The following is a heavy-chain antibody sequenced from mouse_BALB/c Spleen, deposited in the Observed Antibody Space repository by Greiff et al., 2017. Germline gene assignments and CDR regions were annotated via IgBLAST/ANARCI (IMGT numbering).Heavy chain of an antibody. V-gene: IGHV5-6-5*01. CDR1: GFTFSSYA. CDR3: ARGRGGYLFDY. D-gene: IGHD2-2*01. CDR2: ISSGGST. J-gene: IGHJ2*01. Sequence: EVHLVESGGGLVKPGGSLKLSCAASGFTFSSYAMSWVRQTPEKRLEWVASISSGGSTYYPDSVKGRFTISRDNARNILYLQMSSLRSEDTAMYYCARGRGGYLFDYWGQGTTLTVSS.